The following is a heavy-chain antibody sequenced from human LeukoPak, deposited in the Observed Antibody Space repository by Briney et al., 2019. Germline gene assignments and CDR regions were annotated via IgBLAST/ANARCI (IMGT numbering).Heavy chain of an antibody. CDR2: ISSSGSTI. V-gene: IGHV3-48*04. CDR3: ARTHAGDYFFDY. J-gene: IGHJ4*02. Sequence: GGSLRLSCAASGFTFSRYGMHWIRQAPGKGLEWVSYISSSGSTIYYADSVKGRFTISRDNAKNSLYLQMNSLRAEDTAVYYCARTHAGDYFFDYWGQGTLVTVSS. CDR1: GFTFSRYG. D-gene: IGHD4-17*01.